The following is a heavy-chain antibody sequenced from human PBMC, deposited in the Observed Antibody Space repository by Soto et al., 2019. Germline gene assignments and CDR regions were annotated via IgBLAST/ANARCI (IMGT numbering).Heavy chain of an antibody. Sequence: EVLLVESGGGLVQPGGSLRLSCAASGFSFSTYSMNWVRQAPGKGLEWVSYISSSSSDIYYADSVKGRFTISRDNAKNSLYLQMSSLRDEDTAVYYCARDRSYYYFDYWGQGTLVTVSS. J-gene: IGHJ4*02. D-gene: IGHD3-10*01. CDR1: GFSFSTYS. CDR2: ISSSSSDI. V-gene: IGHV3-48*02. CDR3: ARDRSYYYFDY.